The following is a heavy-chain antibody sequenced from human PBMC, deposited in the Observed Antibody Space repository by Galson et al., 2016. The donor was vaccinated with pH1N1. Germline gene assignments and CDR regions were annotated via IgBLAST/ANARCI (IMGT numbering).Heavy chain of an antibody. CDR1: GFSLSTSGMC. CDR2: IDWDDDK. D-gene: IGHD4-17*01. V-gene: IGHV2-70*01. Sequence: PALVKPTQTLTLTCTFSGFSLSTSGMCVSWIRQPPGKALEWLALIDWDDDKYYSTSLKTRLTISKDTSENQVVLTMTNMDPVDTATYYCARMTYGDYSNWFDPWGQGTLVTVSS. J-gene: IGHJ5*02. CDR3: ARMTYGDYSNWFDP.